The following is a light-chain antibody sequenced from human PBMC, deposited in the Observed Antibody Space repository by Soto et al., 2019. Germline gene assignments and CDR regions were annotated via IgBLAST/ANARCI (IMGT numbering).Light chain of an antibody. CDR2: GAS. V-gene: IGKV3-20*01. CDR3: QHYNSYSEA. Sequence: EIVLTQSPGSLSLSPGERAALSCRASQTVSSSYLAWYQQKSGQAPRLLVYGASTRATGIPDRFSGSGSGTDFTLTISSLQPDDFATYYCQHYNSYSEAFGQGTRLEIK. J-gene: IGKJ5*01. CDR1: QTVSSSY.